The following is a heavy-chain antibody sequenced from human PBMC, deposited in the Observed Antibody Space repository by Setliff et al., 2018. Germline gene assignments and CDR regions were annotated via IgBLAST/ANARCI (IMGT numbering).Heavy chain of an antibody. D-gene: IGHD5-18*01. CDR3: ARFSGHNYGSFDS. CDR2: INCTGGSA. J-gene: IGHJ4*02. V-gene: IGHV1-46*01. Sequence: ASVKVSCKASGYTFTNYHMHWVRQAPGQGLEWMGVINCTGGSATYAQRFQGRVTMTRDTSISTAYMELSSLRSDDTAVYYCARFSGHNYGSFDSWGQGILVTVSS. CDR1: GYTFTNYH.